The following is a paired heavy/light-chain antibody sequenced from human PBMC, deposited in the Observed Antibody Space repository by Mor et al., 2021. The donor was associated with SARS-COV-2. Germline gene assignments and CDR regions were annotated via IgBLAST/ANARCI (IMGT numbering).Heavy chain of an antibody. CDR1: GFTVSNNY. Sequence: EVQLVESGGGLVQPGGSLRLSCAASGFTVSNNYMSWVRQAPGRGLEWVSVIYSGGDTYYADSVKGRFSISRDNSKNTLYLQMNSLRAEDTAVYYCARDQHGGNRYYYYYMDVWGKGTTVTVSS. V-gene: IGHV3-66*01. CDR2: IYSGGDT. D-gene: IGHD2-15*01. CDR3: ARDQHGGNRYYYYYMDV. J-gene: IGHJ6*03.
Light chain of an antibody. Sequence: SYELTQPPSVSVSPGQTARITCSGDALPKKYAYWYQQKSGQAPVLVIYEDSKRPSGIPERFSGSSSGTMATLAISGAQVEDEADYYCYSTDSSDNHRGVFGGGTKLTVL. CDR1: ALPKKY. CDR2: EDS. V-gene: IGLV3-10*01. CDR3: YSTDSSDNHRGV. J-gene: IGLJ2*01.